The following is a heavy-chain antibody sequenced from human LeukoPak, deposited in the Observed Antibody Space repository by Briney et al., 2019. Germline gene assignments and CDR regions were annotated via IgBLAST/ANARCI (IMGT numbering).Heavy chain of an antibody. J-gene: IGHJ4*02. V-gene: IGHV1-18*01. CDR1: GYTFTRYG. CDR2: ISDYNGNK. D-gene: IGHD2-21*01. Sequence: ASVKVSCKASGYTFTRYGISWVRQPPGQGLDWMGWISDYNGNKKYGQKIQGTVTMIKDTSKSIAYMEMRQLRCDDTGVYYWGRKCGGEWYSSGLEYWGQRPLVSVSS. CDR3: GRKCGGEWYSSGLEY.